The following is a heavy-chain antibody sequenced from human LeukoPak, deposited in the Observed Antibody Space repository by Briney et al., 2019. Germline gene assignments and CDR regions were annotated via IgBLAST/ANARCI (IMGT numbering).Heavy chain of an antibody. J-gene: IGHJ4*02. CDR1: GFTFNRYS. Sequence: GGSLRLSCAASGFTFNRYSMNWVGQAAGKGLEWVAYISSSGTGIYYADSVKGRCAISRGNAKNSVYLQMNSLRGEDTAVYHCAASYSETQLYYFDYWGQGNLVTVSS. CDR3: AASYSETQLYYFDY. D-gene: IGHD1-26*01. V-gene: IGHV3-48*01. CDR2: ISSSGTGI.